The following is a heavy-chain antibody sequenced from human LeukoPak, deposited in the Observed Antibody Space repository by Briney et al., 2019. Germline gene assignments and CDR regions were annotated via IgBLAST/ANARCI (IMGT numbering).Heavy chain of an antibody. CDR1: GGSFSGFY. CDR2: INHSGST. V-gene: IGHV4-34*01. Sequence: PSETLSLTCAVYGGSFSGFYWSWIRQPPGKGLEWIGEINHSGSTNYNPSLKSRVTISVDTSKNQFSLKLSSVTAADTAVYYCARGTMDTAMGGYWGQGTLVTVSS. D-gene: IGHD5-18*01. CDR3: ARGTMDTAMGGY. J-gene: IGHJ4*02.